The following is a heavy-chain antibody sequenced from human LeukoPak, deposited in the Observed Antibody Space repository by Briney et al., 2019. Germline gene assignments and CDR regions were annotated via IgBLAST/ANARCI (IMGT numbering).Heavy chain of an antibody. D-gene: IGHD1-1*01. J-gene: IGHJ4*02. CDR2: ISSSGATV. CDR3: GSGTTSGASPTDY. V-gene: IGHV3-48*01. Sequence: PGGSLRLSCEASGFTFGIFSMIWVRQAPGKGLEWISYISSSGATVYYADSVKGRFTNSRDNDRNSLYLQMNSLRADDTAVYYCGSGTTSGASPTDYWGQGALVTVSS. CDR1: GFTFGIFS.